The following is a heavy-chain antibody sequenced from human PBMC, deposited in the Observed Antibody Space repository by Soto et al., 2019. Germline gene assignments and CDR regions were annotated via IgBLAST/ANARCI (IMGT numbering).Heavy chain of an antibody. CDR3: ARRFLEWLPNNWFDP. Sequence: QVQLQESGPGLVKPSQTLSLTCTVSGGSISSGDYYWSWIRQPPGKGLEWIGYIYYSGSTYYNPSLKSRVTISVDTSKNQFSLKLISVTAADTAVYYCARRFLEWLPNNWFDPWGQGTLVTVSS. CDR1: GGSISSGDYY. J-gene: IGHJ5*02. D-gene: IGHD3-3*01. CDR2: IYYSGST. V-gene: IGHV4-30-4*01.